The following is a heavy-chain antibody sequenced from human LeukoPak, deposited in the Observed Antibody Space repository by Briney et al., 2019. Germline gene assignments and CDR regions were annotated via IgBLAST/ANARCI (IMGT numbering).Heavy chain of an antibody. CDR1: GGSISSYY. CDR2: NYYSGSSGST. CDR3: ARGARDYAY. V-gene: IGHV4-59*01. D-gene: IGHD3-16*01. Sequence: KPSETLSLTCTVSGGSISSYYWSWIRQPPGKGLEWIGYNYYSGSSGSTNYNPSLKSRVTISEDTSKNQFSLKLSSVTAADTAIYYCARGARDYAYWGQGTLVTVSS. J-gene: IGHJ4*02.